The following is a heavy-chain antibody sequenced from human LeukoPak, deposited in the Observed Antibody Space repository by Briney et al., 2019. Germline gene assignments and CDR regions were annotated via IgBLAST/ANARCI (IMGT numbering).Heavy chain of an antibody. CDR3: AIVGGSLPLRQASHAFDI. V-gene: IGHV1-69*13. CDR2: IIPIFGTA. Sequence: SVKVSCKASGGTFSSYAISWVRQAPGQGLEWMGGIIPIFGTANYAQKFQGRVTITADESTSTAYMELSSLRSEDTAVYYCAIVGGSLPLRQASHAFDIWGQGTMVTVSS. J-gene: IGHJ3*02. D-gene: IGHD1-26*01. CDR1: GGTFSSYA.